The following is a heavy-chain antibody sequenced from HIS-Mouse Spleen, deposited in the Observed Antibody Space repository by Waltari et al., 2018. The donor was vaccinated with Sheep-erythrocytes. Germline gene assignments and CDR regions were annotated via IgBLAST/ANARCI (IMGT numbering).Heavy chain of an antibody. D-gene: IGHD1-26*01. CDR1: GFTFSSYS. J-gene: IGHJ6*02. Sequence: EVQLVESGGGRVKHGGSLRLSCAASGFTFSSYSMNWVRQAPGKGLEWVSSISSSSSYIYYADSVKGRFTISRDNAKNSLYLQMNSLRAEDTAVYYCARDQGDSGSYYYYYGMDVWGQGTTVTVSS. CDR2: ISSSSSYI. CDR3: ARDQGDSGSYYYYYGMDV. V-gene: IGHV3-21*01.